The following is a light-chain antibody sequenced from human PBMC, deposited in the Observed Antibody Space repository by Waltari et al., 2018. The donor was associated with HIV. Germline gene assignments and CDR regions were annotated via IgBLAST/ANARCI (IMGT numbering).Light chain of an antibody. CDR3: AAWDDSLNGQV. Sequence: QSVLTQPPSASGTPGRGVTISCSGSRSNIGTNIVHCSQQFPGTAPKLLMYSNNQRPSGVPDRVSGSKSGTSASLAISGLQSEDESDYYCAAWDDSLNGQVFGGGTKLTVL. CDR1: RSNIGTNI. V-gene: IGLV1-44*01. CDR2: SNN. J-gene: IGLJ3*02.